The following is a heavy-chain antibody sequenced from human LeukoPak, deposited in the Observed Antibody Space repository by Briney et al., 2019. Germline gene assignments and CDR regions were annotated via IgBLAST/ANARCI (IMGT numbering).Heavy chain of an antibody. V-gene: IGHV4-39*01. J-gene: IGHJ4*02. D-gene: IGHD3-10*01. CDR3: ARSSAVARSPQMK. CDR1: GGSISSSSYY. Sequence: SETLSLTCTVSGGSISSSSYYWCWIRQPPGKGLEWIGSIYYSGSTYYNPSLKSRVTISVDTSKNQFSLKLSSVTAADTAVYYCARSSAVARSPQMKWGQGTLVTVSS. CDR2: IYYSGST.